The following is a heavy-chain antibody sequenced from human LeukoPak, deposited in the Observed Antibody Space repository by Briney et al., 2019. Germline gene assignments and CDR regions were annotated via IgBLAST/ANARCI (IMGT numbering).Heavy chain of an antibody. V-gene: IGHV1-18*01. Sequence: ASVKVSCKASGYTFIAYGISWVRQAPGQGLEWMGWISAYSGNANYAQKVQGRVTVTTDTSTSTAYMELRSLRSEDTAVYYCATDCSSTSCSRYFDYWGQGTLVTVSS. J-gene: IGHJ4*02. D-gene: IGHD2-2*01. CDR1: GYTFIAYG. CDR3: ATDCSSTSCSRYFDY. CDR2: ISAYSGNA.